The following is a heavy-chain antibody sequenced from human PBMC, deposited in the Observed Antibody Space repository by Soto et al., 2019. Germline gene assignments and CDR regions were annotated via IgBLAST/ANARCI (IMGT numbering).Heavy chain of an antibody. J-gene: IGHJ4*02. CDR2: IKSKTDGGTT. CDR3: IVRGRFLERFRQDEYYFDY. CDR1: GFTFSNAW. V-gene: IGHV3-15*01. D-gene: IGHD3-3*01. Sequence: PGGSLRLSCAASGFTFSNAWMSWVRQAPGKGLEWVGRIKSKTDGGTTDYAAPVKGRFTISRDDSKNTLYLQMNSLKTEDTAVYYCIVRGRFLERFRQDEYYFDYWGQGTLVTVSS.